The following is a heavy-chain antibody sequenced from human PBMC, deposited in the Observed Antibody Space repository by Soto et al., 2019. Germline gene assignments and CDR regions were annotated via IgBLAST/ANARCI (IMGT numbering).Heavy chain of an antibody. J-gene: IGHJ3*02. CDR2: VYYSGST. CDR3: ARGLVATIGAFDI. D-gene: IGHD5-12*01. CDR1: GGSISSYY. V-gene: IGHV4-59*01. Sequence: SETLSLTCTVSGGSISSYYWSWIRQPPGKGLEWIGYVYYSGSTRYNPSLKSRVTISVDTSKNQFSLKPSSVTAADTAVYYCARGLVATIGAFDIWGQGTMVTVSS.